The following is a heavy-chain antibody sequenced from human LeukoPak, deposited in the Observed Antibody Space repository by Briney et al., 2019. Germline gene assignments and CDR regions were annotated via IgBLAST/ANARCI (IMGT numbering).Heavy chain of an antibody. V-gene: IGHV4-34*01. D-gene: IGHD2-15*01. CDR1: GGSFSGYY. Sequence: PSETLSLTCAVYGGSFSGYYWSWIRQPPGKGLEWIGGINHSGSTNYNPSLKSRVTISVDTSKNQFSLKLSSVTAADTAVYYCARGVVVVAAANWFDPWGQGTLVTVSS. J-gene: IGHJ5*02. CDR2: INHSGST. CDR3: ARGVVVVAAANWFDP.